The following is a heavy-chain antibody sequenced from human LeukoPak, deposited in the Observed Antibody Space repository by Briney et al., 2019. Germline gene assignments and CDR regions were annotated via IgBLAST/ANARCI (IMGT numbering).Heavy chain of an antibody. J-gene: IGHJ4*02. CDR1: GYRFSNYR. Sequence: GEALKISCWCAGYRFSNYRIGWARQLHGKGLEWMGIIYPGDSETRYSPSFQGQVCISADKSISTAYLQWSSLKASDTAMYYRASHAATNYYDGSGFYYFDYWGQGTLVTVSS. D-gene: IGHD3-22*01. CDR3: ASHAATNYYDGSGFYYFDY. V-gene: IGHV5-51*01. CDR2: IYPGDSET.